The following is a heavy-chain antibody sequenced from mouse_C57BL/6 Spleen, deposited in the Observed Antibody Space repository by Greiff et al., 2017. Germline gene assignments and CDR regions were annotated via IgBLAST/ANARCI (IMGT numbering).Heavy chain of an antibody. CDR3: AIGDGNYEAWFAY. CDR2: IDPSDSYT. V-gene: IGHV1-59*01. CDR1: GYTFTSYW. D-gene: IGHD2-1*01. Sequence: VQLQQPGAELVRPGTSVKLSCKASGYTFTSYWMHWVKQRPGQGLEWIGVIDPSDSYTNYNQKFKGKATFTVDTSSSTAYMQLSSLTSEDSAVYYCAIGDGNYEAWFAYWGQGTLVTVSA. J-gene: IGHJ3*01.